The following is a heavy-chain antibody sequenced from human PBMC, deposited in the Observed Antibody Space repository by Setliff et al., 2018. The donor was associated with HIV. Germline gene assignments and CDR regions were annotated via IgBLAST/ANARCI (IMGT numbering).Heavy chain of an antibody. CDR2: IKQDGSDK. J-gene: IGHJ4*02. D-gene: IGHD1-26*01. Sequence: LSLTCAASGFIFSNYWMSWVRQAPGKGLEWVAKIKQDGSDKYYVDSVKGRFTISRDNAKNSLYLQMNSLRAEDTAMYYCARDFRDYVGKFDYWGQGTLVTVSS. CDR1: GFIFSNYW. V-gene: IGHV3-7*01. CDR3: ARDFRDYVGKFDY.